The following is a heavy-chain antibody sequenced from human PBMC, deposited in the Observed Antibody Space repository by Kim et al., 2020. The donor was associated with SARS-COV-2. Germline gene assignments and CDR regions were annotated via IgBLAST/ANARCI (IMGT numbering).Heavy chain of an antibody. D-gene: IGHD3-16*02. CDR3: ASPHTSTLGDRKNRIKSYYYYGMDV. CDR2: ISAYNGNT. CDR1: GYTFTSYG. Sequence: ASVKVSCKASGYTFTSYGISWVRQAPGQGLEWMGWISAYNGNTNYAQKLQGRVTMTTDTSTSTAYMELRSLRSDDTAVYYCASPHTSTLGDRKNRIKSYYYYGMDVWGQGTTVTVSS. V-gene: IGHV1-18*01. J-gene: IGHJ6*02.